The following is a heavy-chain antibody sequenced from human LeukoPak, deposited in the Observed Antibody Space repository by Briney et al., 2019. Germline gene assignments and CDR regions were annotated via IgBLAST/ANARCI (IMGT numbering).Heavy chain of an antibody. CDR1: SGSMTNSC. D-gene: IGHD3-22*01. Sequence: SETLSLICTVLSGSMTNSCWIWFLQAPAKELEWLGFIYHHGRTEFNPSLKSQVAFSVSESKMRGSVCLRSVTPTDTAVYYCTREGYDRSGYFIDFWGKGTLVTVSS. CDR3: TREGYDRSGYFIDF. CDR2: IYHHGRT. V-gene: IGHV4-4*08. J-gene: IGHJ4*02.